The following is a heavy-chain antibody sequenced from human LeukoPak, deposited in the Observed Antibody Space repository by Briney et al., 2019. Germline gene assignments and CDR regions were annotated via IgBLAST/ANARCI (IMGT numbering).Heavy chain of an antibody. CDR3: ARASDFDSSGSADY. Sequence: ASVKVSCKASGYTFTSYGISWVRQAPGQGLEWMGWISAYNGNTNYAQKLQGRVTMTTDTSTSTAYMELRSLRSDDTAVYYCARASDFDSSGSADYWGQGTLVTVSS. D-gene: IGHD3-22*01. CDR1: GYTFTSYG. V-gene: IGHV1-18*01. J-gene: IGHJ4*02. CDR2: ISAYNGNT.